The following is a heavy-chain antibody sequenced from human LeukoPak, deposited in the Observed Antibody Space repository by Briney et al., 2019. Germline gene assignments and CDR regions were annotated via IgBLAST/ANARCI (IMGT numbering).Heavy chain of an antibody. J-gene: IGHJ6*04. CDR1: GGSFSGYY. Sequence: SETLSLTCAVYGGSFSGYYWSWIRQPPGKGLEWIGEINHSGSTNYNPSLKSRVTISVDTSKNQFSLKLSSVTAADTAVYYCARSYSSSRFIMDVWGKGTTVTVSS. D-gene: IGHD6-13*01. V-gene: IGHV4-34*01. CDR3: ARSYSSSRFIMDV. CDR2: INHSGST.